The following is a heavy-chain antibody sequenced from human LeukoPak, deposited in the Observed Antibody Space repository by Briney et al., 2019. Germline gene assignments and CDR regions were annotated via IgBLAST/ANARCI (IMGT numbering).Heavy chain of an antibody. Sequence: GGSLRLYCAASGFTVSSNYMSWVRQAPGKGLEWVSVIYSGGSTYYADSVKGRFTISRDNSKNTLYLQMNSLRAEDTAVYYCARGRSDYYGSGSYSDYYYYYGMDVWGQGTTVTVSS. J-gene: IGHJ6*02. V-gene: IGHV3-66*01. CDR3: ARGRSDYYGSGSYSDYYYYYGMDV. CDR1: GFTVSSNY. CDR2: IYSGGST. D-gene: IGHD3-10*01.